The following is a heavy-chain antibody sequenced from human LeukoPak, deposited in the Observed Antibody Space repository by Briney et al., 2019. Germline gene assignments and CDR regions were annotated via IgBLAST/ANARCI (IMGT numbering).Heavy chain of an antibody. CDR2: FDPEDGET. CDR3: ATENYYGSGLDY. V-gene: IGHV1-24*01. J-gene: IGHJ4*02. D-gene: IGHD3-10*01. Sequence: ASVKVSCKVSGYTLTELSMHWVRQAPGKGLEWMGGFDPEDGETIYAQKFQGRVTMTEDTSTDTAYMELSSLRSEDTAVYYCATENYYGSGLDYWGQGTLATVSS. CDR1: GYTLTELS.